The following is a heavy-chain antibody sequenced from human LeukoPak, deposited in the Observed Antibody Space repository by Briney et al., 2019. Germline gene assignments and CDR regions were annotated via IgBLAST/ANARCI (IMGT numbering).Heavy chain of an antibody. CDR3: ARQGYSLYFFDY. Sequence: GESLKISLRGSGYSFTNHWIAWVRQMPGKGLEWVVIVYPADSDARYSPSFQGQVTISVDKSISTTYLQWSSLKASDTAMYYCARQGYSLYFFDYWGQGTLLTVSS. J-gene: IGHJ4*02. CDR1: GYSFTNHW. CDR2: VYPADSDA. V-gene: IGHV5-51*01. D-gene: IGHD5-18*01.